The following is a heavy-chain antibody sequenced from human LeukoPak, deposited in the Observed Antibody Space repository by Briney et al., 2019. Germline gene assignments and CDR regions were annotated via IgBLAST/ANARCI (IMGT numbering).Heavy chain of an antibody. J-gene: IGHJ3*02. Sequence: SETLSLTCAVYGGSFSGYYWSWIRQPPGKGLEWIGEINHSGSTNYNPSLKSRVTISVDTSKNQFSLQLNSVTPEDTAVYYCARERGWEGYGSRAYDAFDIWGQGTMVTVSS. CDR2: INHSGST. D-gene: IGHD5-12*01. V-gene: IGHV4-34*01. CDR3: ARERGWEGYGSRAYDAFDI. CDR1: GGSFSGYY.